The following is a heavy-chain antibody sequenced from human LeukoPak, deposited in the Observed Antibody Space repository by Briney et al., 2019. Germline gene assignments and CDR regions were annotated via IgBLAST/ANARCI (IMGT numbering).Heavy chain of an antibody. V-gene: IGHV3-23*01. CDR3: AKTRIAAPGYFDY. J-gene: IGHJ4*02. D-gene: IGHD6-13*01. Sequence: GGSLRLSCAASGFTFSSYAMSWVRQAPGKGLEWVSAISGSAGSTYYADSVKGRFTISRDNSKNTLYLQMNSLRAEDTAVYYCAKTRIAAPGYFDYWGQGTLVTVSS. CDR1: GFTFSSYA. CDR2: ISGSAGST.